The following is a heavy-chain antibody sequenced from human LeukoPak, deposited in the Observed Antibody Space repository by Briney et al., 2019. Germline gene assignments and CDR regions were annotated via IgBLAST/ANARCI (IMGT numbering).Heavy chain of an antibody. CDR1: GYTFTGYY. CDR2: INPNSGGT. D-gene: IGHD5-12*01. CDR3: AIDIVVATIEADYYYYGMDV. V-gene: IGHV1-2*02. J-gene: IGHJ6*02. Sequence: ASVKVSCKASGYTFTGYYMHWVRQAPGQGLEWMGWINPNSGGTNYAQKFQGRVTMTRDTSSSTAYMELSRLRSDDTAVYYCAIDIVVATIEADYYYYGMDVWGQGTTVTVSS.